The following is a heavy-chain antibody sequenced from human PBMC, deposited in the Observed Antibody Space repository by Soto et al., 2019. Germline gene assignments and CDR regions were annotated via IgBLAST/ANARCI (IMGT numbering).Heavy chain of an antibody. Sequence: EVQLVESGGGLVQPGGSLRLSCEASGFTVSSNYMSWVRQAPGKGLEWVSVIYSGGSTYYADSVKGRVTISRDNSKNTLYLQMNRRRAEENAVYYCARDLRARIAAAGTAYDYWGQGTLVTVSS. V-gene: IGHV3-66*01. CDR1: GFTVSSNY. D-gene: IGHD6-13*01. CDR3: ARDLRARIAAAGTAYDY. CDR2: IYSGGST. J-gene: IGHJ4*02.